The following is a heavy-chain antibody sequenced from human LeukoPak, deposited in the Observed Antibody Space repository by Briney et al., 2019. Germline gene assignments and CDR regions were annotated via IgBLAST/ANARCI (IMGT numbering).Heavy chain of an antibody. CDR2: ISSDGGST. V-gene: IGHV3-74*01. D-gene: IGHD4/OR15-4a*01. J-gene: IGHJ4*02. CDR1: GFTFSSYW. CDR3: ARDKVTNYVFDY. Sequence: GGSLRLSFAASGFTFSSYWMHWVRQAPGKGLVWVSHISSDGGSTSYADSVKGRFTISRDNAKNTLYLQMNRLRAEDTAVYYCARDKVTNYVFDYWGQGTLVTVSS.